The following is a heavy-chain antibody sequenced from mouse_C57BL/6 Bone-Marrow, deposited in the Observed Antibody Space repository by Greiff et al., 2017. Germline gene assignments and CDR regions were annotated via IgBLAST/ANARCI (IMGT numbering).Heavy chain of an antibody. CDR3: ARDYYGSLWYFDV. D-gene: IGHD1-1*01. J-gene: IGHJ1*03. V-gene: IGHV1-53*01. Sequence: VQLQQPGTELVKPGASVKLSCKASGYTFTSYWMHWVKQRPGQGLEWIGNINPSNGGTNYNEKFKSKATLTVDKSSSTAYMQLSSLTSADSAVYYCARDYYGSLWYFDVWGTGTTVTVSS. CDR2: INPSNGGT. CDR1: GYTFTSYW.